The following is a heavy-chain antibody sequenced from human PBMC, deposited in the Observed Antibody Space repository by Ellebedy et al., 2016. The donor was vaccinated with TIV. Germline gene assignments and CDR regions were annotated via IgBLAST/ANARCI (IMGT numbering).Heavy chain of an antibody. D-gene: IGHD1-14*01. CDR1: GFTFSSYG. J-gene: IGHJ4*02. CDR3: AREASGNFDY. Sequence: PGGSLRLSCAASGFTFSSYGMHWVRKAPGKGLEWVAVIWYDGSNKYYADSVKGRFTISRDNSKNTLYLQMNSLRAEDTAVYYCAREASGNFDYWGQGTLVTVSS. V-gene: IGHV3-33*01. CDR2: IWYDGSNK.